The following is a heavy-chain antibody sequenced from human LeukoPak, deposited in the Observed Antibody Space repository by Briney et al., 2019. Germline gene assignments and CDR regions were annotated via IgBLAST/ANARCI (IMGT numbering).Heavy chain of an antibody. CDR2: INPSGGTT. J-gene: IGHJ4*02. CDR3: ARSENYYYDSSGPLDY. Sequence: ASVKVSCKASGYTFTSYHMHWVRQAPGQGLEWMGIINPSGGTTNYAQKFRGRVTMTRDTSTSTVYMELSSLRSEDTAVYYCARSENYYYDSSGPLDYWGQGTLVTVSS. CDR1: GYTFTSYH. V-gene: IGHV1-46*01. D-gene: IGHD3-22*01.